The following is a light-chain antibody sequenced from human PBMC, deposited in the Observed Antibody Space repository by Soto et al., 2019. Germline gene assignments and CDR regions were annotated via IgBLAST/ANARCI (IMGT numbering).Light chain of an antibody. V-gene: IGLV1-40*01. Sequence: QSVLTQPPSASGTPGQRVTISCSGSYSTIGSKTLNWYQQLPGTAPKLLIYGNSNRPSGVPDRFSGSKSGTSASLAITGLQAEDEADYYCQSYDSSLSGWVFGGGTKLTVL. CDR2: GNS. J-gene: IGLJ3*02. CDR1: YSTIGSKT. CDR3: QSYDSSLSGWV.